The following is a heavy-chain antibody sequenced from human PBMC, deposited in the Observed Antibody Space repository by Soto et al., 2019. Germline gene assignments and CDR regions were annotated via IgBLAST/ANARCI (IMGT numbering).Heavy chain of an antibody. CDR3: AKGGHASPFDY. J-gene: IGHJ4*02. Sequence: EVRLLESGGGLVQPGGSLRLYCAASGLTFGNYAMTWVRQAPGRGLEWVSTISGRGDITFYADSVKGRFTLSRDNSKNTHWLQMNNLRAEDTAVFYCAKGGHASPFDYWGQGALVTVSS. V-gene: IGHV3-23*01. CDR2: ISGRGDIT. CDR1: GLTFGNYA. D-gene: IGHD2-15*01.